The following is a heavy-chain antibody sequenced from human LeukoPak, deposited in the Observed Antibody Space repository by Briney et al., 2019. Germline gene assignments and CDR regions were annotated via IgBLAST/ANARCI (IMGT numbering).Heavy chain of an antibody. CDR3: AREEVATTYFDY. CDR2: IIPVFGTP. Sequence: RASVKVSCKTSGGTFSTYSINWVRQAPGQGLEWMGGIIPVFGTPNYAQKFQDRLIITADESTSTAYIELTSLTSEDTAVYYCAREEVATTYFDYWGQGTLVTVSS. CDR1: GGTFSTYS. D-gene: IGHD5-12*01. J-gene: IGHJ4*02. V-gene: IGHV1-69*13.